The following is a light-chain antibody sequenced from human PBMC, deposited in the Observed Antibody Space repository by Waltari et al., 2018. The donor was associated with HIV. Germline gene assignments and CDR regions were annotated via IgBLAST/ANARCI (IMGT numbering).Light chain of an antibody. CDR2: DVS. V-gene: IGLV2-11*01. J-gene: IGLJ2*01. Sequence: QSALTQPHSVSGSPRQSVTLSCTRTSHAIGVYNSVSWFQQHPGQAPKRMIYDVSKRPSWVPDCFSGYKSGNTASLTISGLQAEDEADYYCCSYAGSSEVFGGGTKLTVL. CDR1: SHAIGVYNS. CDR3: CSYAGSSEV.